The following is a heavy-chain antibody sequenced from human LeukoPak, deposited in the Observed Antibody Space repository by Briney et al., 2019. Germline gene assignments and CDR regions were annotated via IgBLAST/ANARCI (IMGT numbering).Heavy chain of an antibody. CDR2: ISSSSHSI. CDR1: GLTVSNNY. CDR3: AGDSSGYYDVYYYSGMDV. Sequence: GGSLRLSCAVSGLTVSNNYMSWVRQAPGKGLEWVSYISSSSHSIYYADSVKGRFTISRDNAKNSLYLQMNSLRAEDTAMYYCAGDSSGYYDVYYYSGMDVWGQGTTVTVSS. D-gene: IGHD3-22*01. V-gene: IGHV3-11*04. J-gene: IGHJ6*02.